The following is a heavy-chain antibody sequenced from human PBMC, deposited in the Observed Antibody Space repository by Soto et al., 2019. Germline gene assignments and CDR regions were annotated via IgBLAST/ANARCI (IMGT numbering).Heavy chain of an antibody. J-gene: IGHJ5*02. Sequence: EVQLLESGGGLVQPGGSLRLSCAASGFTFSSYALSWVRQAPGKGLEWVSAFRGRVGSTSNADSVKGLLTISRENSKNTLYLQMNSLRAEDTAVYYCAKNPQALLWFGELLRWFDPWGQGTLVTVSS. CDR1: GFTFSSYA. CDR3: AKNPQALLWFGELLRWFDP. V-gene: IGHV3-23*01. D-gene: IGHD3-10*01. CDR2: FRGRVGST.